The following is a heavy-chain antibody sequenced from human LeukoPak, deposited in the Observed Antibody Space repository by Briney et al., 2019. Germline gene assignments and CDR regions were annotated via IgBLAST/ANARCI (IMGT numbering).Heavy chain of an antibody. CDR2: IYYSGST. J-gene: IGHJ4*02. V-gene: IGHV4-59*08. Sequence: PSETLSLTCTVSGGSISSYYWSWIRQPPGKGLEWIGYIYYSGSTNYNPSLKSRVTISVDTSKNQFSLKLSSVTAADTAVYYCARHWGYGHRAIDYWGQGTLVAVSS. CDR3: ARHWGYGHRAIDY. CDR1: GGSISSYY. D-gene: IGHD5-18*01.